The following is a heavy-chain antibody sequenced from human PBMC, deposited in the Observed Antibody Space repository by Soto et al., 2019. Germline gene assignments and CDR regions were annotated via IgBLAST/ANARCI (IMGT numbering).Heavy chain of an antibody. V-gene: IGHV3-23*01. CDR3: AKDPLDDYIWGSYRHGDAFDI. CDR1: GFTFSSYA. Sequence: PGGSLRLSCAASGFTFSSYAMSWVRQAPGKGLEWVSDISGSGGSTYYADSVKGRFTISRDNSKNTLYLQMNSLRAEDTAVYYCAKDPLDDYIWGSYRHGDAFDIWGQGTMVTVSS. CDR2: ISGSGGST. D-gene: IGHD3-16*02. J-gene: IGHJ3*02.